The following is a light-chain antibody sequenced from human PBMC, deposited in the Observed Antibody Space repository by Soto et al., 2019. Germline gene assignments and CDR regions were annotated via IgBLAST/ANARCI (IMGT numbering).Light chain of an antibody. CDR1: QSVSSSY. CDR3: QQYGSSPTWT. J-gene: IGKJ1*01. V-gene: IGKV3-20*01. CDR2: GAS. Sequence: EIVLTQSPCTLSLSPGERATLSCRAIQSVSSSYLAWYQQKPGQAPRLLIYGASSRATGIPDRFSGSGSGTDFTLTISRLEPEDFAVYYCQQYGSSPTWTFGQGTKVDIK.